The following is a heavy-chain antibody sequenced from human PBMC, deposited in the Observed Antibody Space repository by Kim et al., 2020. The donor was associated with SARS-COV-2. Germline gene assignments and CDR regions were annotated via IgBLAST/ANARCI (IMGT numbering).Heavy chain of an antibody. D-gene: IGHD5-12*01. Sequence: GGSLRLSCAASGFTFSSYAMHWVRQAPGKGLEWVAVISYDGSNKYYADSVKGRFTISRDNSKNTLYLQMNSLRAEDMAVYYCASSTIVATPFDYWGQGTL. CDR1: GFTFSSYA. J-gene: IGHJ4*02. CDR3: ASSTIVATPFDY. CDR2: ISYDGSNK. V-gene: IGHV3-30*04.